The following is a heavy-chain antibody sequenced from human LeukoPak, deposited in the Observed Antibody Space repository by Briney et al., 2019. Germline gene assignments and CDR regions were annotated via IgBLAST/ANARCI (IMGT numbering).Heavy chain of an antibody. Sequence: RSGGSLRLSCAASGFTFSSYSMNWVRQAPGKGLEWVSIISSSSSYKYYADSVKGRFTISRDNAKNSLYLQMNSLRAEDTAVYYCAKAAYTSGWGVDPWGQGTLVTVSS. J-gene: IGHJ5*02. CDR3: AKAAYTSGWGVDP. D-gene: IGHD6-19*01. V-gene: IGHV3-21*01. CDR2: ISSSSSYK. CDR1: GFTFSSYS.